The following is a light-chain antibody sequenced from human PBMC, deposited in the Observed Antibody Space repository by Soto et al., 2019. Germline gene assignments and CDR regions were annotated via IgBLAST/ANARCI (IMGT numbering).Light chain of an antibody. V-gene: IGKV1-5*01. J-gene: IGKJ1*01. Sequence: DIQMTQSPSTLSASLRDRVTITCRASQSIGSRLAWYQQKPGKAPKLLMYDASTLESGVPSRFSGSGSGTEFTLTISRLQADDFATYYCQQYQSYWTFGEGTKVEIK. CDR1: QSIGSR. CDR2: DAS. CDR3: QQYQSYWT.